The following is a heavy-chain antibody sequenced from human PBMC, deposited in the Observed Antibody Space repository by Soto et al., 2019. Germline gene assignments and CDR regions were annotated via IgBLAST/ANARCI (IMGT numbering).Heavy chain of an antibody. V-gene: IGHV1-46*01. CDR1: GYTFTSYS. Sequence: ASVKVSCKASGYTFTSYSMHWVRQAPGQGLEWMGIINPSGGSTSYAKKYQGKVTMTRDTSPSIGYMELSSLRSEDKAVYYCARDGRARSPYFYYYGMDVWGQGTTVTVFS. CDR2: INPSGGST. D-gene: IGHD1-1*01. CDR3: ARDGRARSPYFYYYGMDV. J-gene: IGHJ6*02.